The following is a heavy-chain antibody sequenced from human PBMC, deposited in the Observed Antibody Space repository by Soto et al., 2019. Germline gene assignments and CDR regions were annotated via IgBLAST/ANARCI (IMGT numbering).Heavy chain of an antibody. Sequence: EVQLVESGGGLVKPGGSLRLSCEASGFTFSSYSMNWVRQAPGKGLEWVSSISYRSDYIYADSVKGRFTISRDNAKNSLLLQMNNLRADDTTVLFFATRAPFAEYYYYMDVWGKGTTVTVSS. D-gene: IGHD2-21*01. J-gene: IGHJ6*03. CDR3: ATRAPFAEYYYYMDV. CDR2: ISYRSDYI. CDR1: GFTFSSYS. V-gene: IGHV3-21*06.